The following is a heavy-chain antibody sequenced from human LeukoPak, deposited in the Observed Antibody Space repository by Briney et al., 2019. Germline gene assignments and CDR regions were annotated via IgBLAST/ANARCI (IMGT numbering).Heavy chain of an antibody. D-gene: IGHD3-3*01. CDR2: IYTSGST. J-gene: IGHJ4*02. CDR1: GGSISSYY. CDR3: ARDLNDFWSGYSYFDY. V-gene: IGHV4-4*07. Sequence: SETLSLTCTVSGGSISSYYWSWIRQPAGKGLEWIGRIYTSGSTNYNPSLKSRVTMSVDTSKNQFSLKLSSVTAADTAVYYCARDLNDFWSGYSYFDYWGQGTLVTVSS.